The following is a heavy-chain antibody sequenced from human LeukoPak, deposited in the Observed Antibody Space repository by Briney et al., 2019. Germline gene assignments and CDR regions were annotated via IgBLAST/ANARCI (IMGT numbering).Heavy chain of an antibody. CDR3: ARGPPSRYCSSTSCYLMGYYYYYYMDV. D-gene: IGHD2-2*01. V-gene: IGHV4-61*02. CDR1: GGSISSGSYY. J-gene: IGHJ6*03. CDR2: INTSGST. Sequence: SETLSLTCTVSGGSISSGSYYWSWIRQPAGKGLEWIGRINTSGSTNYNPSLKSRVTISVDTSKNQFSLKLSSVTAADKAVYYCARGPPSRYCSSTSCYLMGYYYYYYMDVWGKGTTVTVSS.